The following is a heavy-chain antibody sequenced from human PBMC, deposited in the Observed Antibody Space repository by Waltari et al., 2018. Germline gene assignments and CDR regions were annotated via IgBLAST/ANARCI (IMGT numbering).Heavy chain of an antibody. V-gene: IGHV4-4*02. CDR3: ARDRGRGIYLDS. CDR1: GDSMSSTDW. D-gene: IGHD2-15*01. Sequence: QIQLQESGPGLVKPSGTLSVTCTVSGDSMSSTDWWSWVRQSPEKGLEWIGQIQRSGRTHYNPSLESRVTISIDTSNNQFSLKVTSTTAADTAVYYCARDRGRGIYLDSWGRGTLVTVSP. CDR2: IQRSGRT. J-gene: IGHJ4*02.